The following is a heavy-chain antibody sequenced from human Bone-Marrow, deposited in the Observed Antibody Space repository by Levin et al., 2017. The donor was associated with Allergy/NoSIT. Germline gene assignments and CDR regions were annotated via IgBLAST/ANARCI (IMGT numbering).Heavy chain of an antibody. Sequence: SETLSLTCTVSGGSVSSGSYYWSWIRQHPGKGLEWIGYIYYSGSTNYNPSLKSRVTISVDTSKNQFSLKLSSVTAADTAVYYCARAAAGTTTLGYWGQGTLVTVSS. J-gene: IGHJ4*02. V-gene: IGHV4-61*01. D-gene: IGHD6-13*01. CDR3: ARAAAGTTTLGY. CDR1: GGSVSSGSYY. CDR2: IYYSGST.